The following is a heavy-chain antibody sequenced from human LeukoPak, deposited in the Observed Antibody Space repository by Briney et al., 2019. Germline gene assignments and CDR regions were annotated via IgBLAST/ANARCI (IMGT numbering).Heavy chain of an antibody. Sequence: GGSLRLSCAASGFTFSSYSMNWVRQAPGKGLKWVSYISSSSSTIYYADSVKGRFTISRDNAKNSLYLQMNSLRAEDTAVYYCAKDPRPDRYAAFDIWGQRTMVTVSS. CDR3: AKDPRPDRYAAFDI. V-gene: IGHV3-48*01. CDR1: GFTFSSYS. D-gene: IGHD2-8*01. CDR2: ISSSSSTI. J-gene: IGHJ3*02.